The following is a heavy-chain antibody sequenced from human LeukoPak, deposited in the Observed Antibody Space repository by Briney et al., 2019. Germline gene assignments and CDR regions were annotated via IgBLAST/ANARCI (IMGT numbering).Heavy chain of an antibody. CDR2: IYYSGSS. CDR1: GGSISGYH. CDR3: ARTGGYGSPPGY. Sequence: SETLSLTCNASGGSISGYHWSWIRQPPGKGLEWLGYIYYSGSSNYNPSLKSRVTMSADTSKNQFSLKLSSVTAADTAVYYCARTGGYGSPPGYWGQGTLVTVSS. J-gene: IGHJ4*02. D-gene: IGHD3-10*01. V-gene: IGHV4-59*01.